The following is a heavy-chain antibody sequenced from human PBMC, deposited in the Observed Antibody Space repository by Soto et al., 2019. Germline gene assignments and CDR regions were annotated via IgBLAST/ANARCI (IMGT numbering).Heavy chain of an antibody. V-gene: IGHV4-39*01. Sequence: PSETLSLTCTVSGGSISSSSYYWGWIRQPPGKGLEWIGSIYYSGSTYYNPSLKSRVTISVDTSKNQFSLKLSSVTAADTAVYYCARPGYSSSGFDYWGQGTLVTVSS. CDR1: GGSISSSSYY. CDR2: IYYSGST. J-gene: IGHJ4*02. CDR3: ARPGYSSSGFDY. D-gene: IGHD6-13*01.